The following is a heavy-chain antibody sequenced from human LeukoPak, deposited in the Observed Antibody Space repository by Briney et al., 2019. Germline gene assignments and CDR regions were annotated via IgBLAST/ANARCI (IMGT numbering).Heavy chain of an antibody. V-gene: IGHV4-4*07. J-gene: IGHJ4*02. CDR1: GVSISRYY. CDR2: IQTSGST. CDR3: AGDHQDYGANSALWY. Sequence: SETRSLTCTVSGVSISRYYWSWIRQPAGKGLQWIGRIQTSGSTNYNPSLESRIIMSVDTSKNQFSLKLTSVTAADTAVYYCAGDHQDYGANSALWYWGQGTLVIVSS. D-gene: IGHD4-23*01.